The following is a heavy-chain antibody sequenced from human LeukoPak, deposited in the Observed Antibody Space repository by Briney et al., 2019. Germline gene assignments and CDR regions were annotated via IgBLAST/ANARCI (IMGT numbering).Heavy chain of an antibody. J-gene: IGHJ4*02. Sequence: GGSLRLSCAASGFTFSSYSMNWVRQAPGKGLEWVSSISSSSSYIYYADSVKGRFTISRDNAKNSLYLQVNSLRAEDTAVYYCASLTSNFDYWGQGTLVTVSS. CDR2: ISSSSSYI. CDR3: ASLTSNFDY. V-gene: IGHV3-21*01. CDR1: GFTFSSYS. D-gene: IGHD2-2*01.